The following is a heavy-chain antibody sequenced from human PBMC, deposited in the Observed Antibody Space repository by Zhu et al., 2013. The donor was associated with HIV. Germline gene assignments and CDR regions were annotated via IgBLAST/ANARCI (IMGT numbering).Heavy chain of an antibody. CDR2: INPKSGGT. V-gene: IGHV1-2*02. CDR3: AREPANRYGGNFPXFDH. Sequence: QVQLVQSGAEVRKPGASVKVSCKASGYTFNGYYMHWVRQAPGQRPEWMGWINPKSGGTNYAQKFQGRVTMTSDTSISTAYMELSWLISDDTAVYYCAREPANRYGGNFPXFDHWGQGNPDYR. J-gene: IGHJ4*02. CDR1: GYTFNGYY. D-gene: IGHD2-21*01.